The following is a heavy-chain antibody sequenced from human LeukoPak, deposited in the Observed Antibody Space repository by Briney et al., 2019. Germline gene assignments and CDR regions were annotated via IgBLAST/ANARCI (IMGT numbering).Heavy chain of an antibody. CDR3: ARGTNYSGGYNL. CDR1: GGSLSGYF. CDR2: IKSSGVT. V-gene: IGHV4-34*01. D-gene: IGHD5-24*01. J-gene: IGHJ4*02. Sequence: KASETLSLTCAVYGGSLSGYFWSWIRQPPGKWLEWIGEIKSSGVTYYTPSLSSRVTMSVDTSKNQFSLRLRSVTAADTAMYYCARGTNYSGGYNLWGQETLVTVSS.